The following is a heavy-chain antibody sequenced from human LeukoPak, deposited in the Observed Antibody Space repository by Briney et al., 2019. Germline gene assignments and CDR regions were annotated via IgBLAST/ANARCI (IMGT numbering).Heavy chain of an antibody. J-gene: IGHJ4*02. Sequence: GGSLRLSCTVSGFTVSSNSMSWVRQAPGKGLEWVSFIYSDNTHYSDSVKGRFTISRDNSKNTLYLQMNSLRAEDTAVYYCARAPPFQVAGRGSYWGQGTLVTVSS. D-gene: IGHD3-16*01. V-gene: IGHV3-53*01. CDR1: GFTVSSNS. CDR3: ARAPPFQVAGRGSY. CDR2: IYSDNT.